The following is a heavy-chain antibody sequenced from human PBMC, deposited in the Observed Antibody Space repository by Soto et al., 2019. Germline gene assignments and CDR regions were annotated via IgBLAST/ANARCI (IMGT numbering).Heavy chain of an antibody. CDR1: GGSISSSRSY. J-gene: IGHJ5*02. CDR3: ARQPTTSYSDFRFDP. CDR2: IFYSGST. Sequence: SETLSLTCNVSGGSISSSRSYWAWIRQPPGKGLEWIANIFYSGSTYYNPSLASRVTVSVDTSKNQFSLKLSSVTAADTAVYYCARQPTTSYSDFRFDPSVQTTLSTV. D-gene: IGHD1-26*01. V-gene: IGHV4-39*01.